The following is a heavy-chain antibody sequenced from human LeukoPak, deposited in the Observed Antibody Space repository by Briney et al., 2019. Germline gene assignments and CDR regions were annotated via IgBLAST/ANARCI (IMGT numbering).Heavy chain of an antibody. D-gene: IGHD3-22*01. J-gene: IGHJ4*02. CDR3: ARAYYYDSSPDY. CDR1: GGSISTFY. CDR2: IYYRGNT. Sequence: SETLSLTCTISGGSISTFYWSWIRQPPGKGLEWIGYIYYRGNTDYNPSLRSRATISVDTSTNQFSLQLSSVTAADTAVYYCARAYYYDSSPDYWGQGTLVTVSS. V-gene: IGHV4-59*08.